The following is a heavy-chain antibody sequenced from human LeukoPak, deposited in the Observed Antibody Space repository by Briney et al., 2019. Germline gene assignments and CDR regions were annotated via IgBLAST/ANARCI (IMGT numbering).Heavy chain of an antibody. CDR3: ARARYYGSGSYTRRHNYYFDY. D-gene: IGHD3-10*01. V-gene: IGHV4-38-2*02. Sequence: PSETLSLTCTVSGYSISSGYYWGWIRQPPGKGLEWIGSIYHSGSTYYNPSLKSRVTISVDTSKNQFSLKLSSVTAADTAVYYCARARYYGSGSYTRRHNYYFDYWGQGTLVTVSS. J-gene: IGHJ4*02. CDR2: IYHSGST. CDR1: GYSISSGYY.